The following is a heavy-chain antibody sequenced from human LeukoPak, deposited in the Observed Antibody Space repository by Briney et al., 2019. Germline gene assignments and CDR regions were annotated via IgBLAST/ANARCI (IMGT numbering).Heavy chain of an antibody. CDR3: ARPSYSSSWYGSPHFDY. D-gene: IGHD6-13*01. Sequence: PSETLSLTCTVSGGSISSYYWSWIRQPPGKGLEWIGYIYYSGSTNYNPSLKSRVTISVDTSKNQFSLKLSSVTAEDTAVYYCARPSYSSSWYGSPHFDYWGQGTLVTVSS. V-gene: IGHV4-59*01. CDR1: GGSISSYY. CDR2: IYYSGST. J-gene: IGHJ4*02.